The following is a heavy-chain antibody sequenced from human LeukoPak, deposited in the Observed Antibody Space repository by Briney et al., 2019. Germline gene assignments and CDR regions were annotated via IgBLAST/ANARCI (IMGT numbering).Heavy chain of an antibody. D-gene: IGHD3-16*01. Sequence: GASVKVSCKASGYTFTGYYMHWVRQAPGQGLEWMGWINPSSGGTNYAQKFQGRVTMTRDTSISTAYMELSRLRSDDTAVYYCATFTFGEAYYYYYMDVWGKGTTVTVSS. CDR1: GYTFTGYY. V-gene: IGHV1-2*02. CDR3: ATFTFGEAYYYYYMDV. CDR2: INPSSGGT. J-gene: IGHJ6*03.